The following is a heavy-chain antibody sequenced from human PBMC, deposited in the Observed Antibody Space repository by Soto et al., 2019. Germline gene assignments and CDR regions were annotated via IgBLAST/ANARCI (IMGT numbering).Heavy chain of an antibody. D-gene: IGHD4-17*01. CDR1: GFSLSTSQVG. Sequence: GSGPTLVNPTQTLTLTCTFSGFSLSTSQVGVGWIRQLPGKALEWLAHVYWNDDKYYSLSLKSRLTISKDTSKSQVVLTMTNMERVGAATYYFAHLTTRRYYFDYWGQGTLVTVSS. CDR3: AHLTTRRYYFDY. V-gene: IGHV2-5*01. J-gene: IGHJ4*02. CDR2: VYWNDDK.